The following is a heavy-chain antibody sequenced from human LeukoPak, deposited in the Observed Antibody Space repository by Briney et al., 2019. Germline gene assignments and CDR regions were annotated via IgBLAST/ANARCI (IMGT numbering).Heavy chain of an antibody. CDR3: ARVVGYCSSTSCPWDYYYYGMDV. CDR2: IYYSGST. V-gene: IGHV4-31*03. Sequence: SETLSLTCTVSGGSISSGGYYWSWIRQHPGKGLEWIGYIYYSGSTYYNPSLKSRVTISVDTSKNQFSLKLSSVTAADTAVYYCARVVGYCSSTSCPWDYYYYGMDVWGQGTTVTVSS. CDR1: GGSISSGGYY. J-gene: IGHJ6*02. D-gene: IGHD2-2*01.